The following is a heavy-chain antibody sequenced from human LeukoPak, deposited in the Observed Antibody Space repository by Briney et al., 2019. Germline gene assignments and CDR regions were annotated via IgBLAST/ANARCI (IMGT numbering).Heavy chain of an antibody. J-gene: IGHJ5*02. CDR2: INTNTGNP. V-gene: IGHV7-4-1*02. CDR3: ARVFRYGYAGWFDP. D-gene: IGHD5-18*01. CDR1: GYTFTSYA. Sequence: GASVKVSRKASGYTFTSYAMNWVRQAPGQGLEWMGWINTNTGNPTYAQGFTGRFVFSLDTSVSTAYLQISSLKAEDTAVYYCARVFRYGYAGWFDPWGQGTLVTVSS.